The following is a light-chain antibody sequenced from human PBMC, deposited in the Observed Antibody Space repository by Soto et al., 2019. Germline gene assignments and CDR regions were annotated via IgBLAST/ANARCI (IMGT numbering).Light chain of an antibody. CDR3: QQSYSTLFT. V-gene: IGKV1-39*01. CDR2: TAS. CDR1: QTIATF. Sequence: DIQMTQSPSSLSASVGDRVTITCRASQTIATFLNWYQQKPGKAPNLVIYTASSLQSGVPSRFSGSGSGTDFTLTIRSLQPEDFATDYCQQSYSTLFTFGPGTKVDI. J-gene: IGKJ3*01.